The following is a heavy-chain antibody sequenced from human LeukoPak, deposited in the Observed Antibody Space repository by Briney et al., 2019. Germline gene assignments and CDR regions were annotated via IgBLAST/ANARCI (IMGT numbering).Heavy chain of an antibody. CDR3: ARENDQGFDY. J-gene: IGHJ4*02. Sequence: PGGSLRLSCAASGFTFDDYAMNWVRQAPGKGLEWVSSFGTRSTSIYYAHSVTGRFIISRDNAKNSLYLQMNSLRAEDTAVYYCARENDQGFDYWGQGTLVTVSS. CDR2: FGTRSTSI. CDR1: GFTFDDYA. V-gene: IGHV3-21*01. D-gene: IGHD3-16*01.